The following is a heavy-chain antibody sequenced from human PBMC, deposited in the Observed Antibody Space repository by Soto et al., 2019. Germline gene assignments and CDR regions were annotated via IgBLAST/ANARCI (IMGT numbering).Heavy chain of an antibody. CDR2: ISYDGSNK. Sequence: GGSLRLSCAASGFTFSTSGMHWVRQAPGKGLEWVAIISYDGSNKYYADSVKGRFTISRDNSKDTLYLQMNSLRAEDTAVYCCAREGGTTLWYTIDYWGQGTLVTVSS. CDR3: AREGGTTLWYTIDY. CDR1: GFTFSTSG. V-gene: IGHV3-30-3*01. J-gene: IGHJ4*02. D-gene: IGHD3-10*01.